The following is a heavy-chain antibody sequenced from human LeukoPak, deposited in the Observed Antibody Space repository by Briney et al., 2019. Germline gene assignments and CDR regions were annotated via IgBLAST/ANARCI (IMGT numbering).Heavy chain of an antibody. Sequence: GGSLRLSCAASGFTFSSYSMNWVRQAPGKGLEWVSSISSSSYIYYADSVKGRFTISRDNAKNSLYLQMNSLRAEDTAVFYCATDSGYNAFDIWGQGTMVTVSS. CDR3: ATDSGYNAFDI. CDR1: GFTFSSYS. CDR2: ISSSSYI. J-gene: IGHJ3*02. V-gene: IGHV3-21*06. D-gene: IGHD5-12*01.